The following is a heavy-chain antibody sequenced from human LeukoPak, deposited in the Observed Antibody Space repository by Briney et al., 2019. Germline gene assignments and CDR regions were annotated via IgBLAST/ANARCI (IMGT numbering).Heavy chain of an antibody. Sequence: SETLSLTCTVSGGSISSGSYYWSWIRQPPGKGLEWIGEINHSGSTNYNPSLKSRVTISVDTSKNQFSLKLSSVTAADTAVYYCARDPYSGSYGNDYYYYMDVWGKGTTVTISS. CDR2: INHSGST. CDR1: GGSISSGSYY. V-gene: IGHV4-39*07. CDR3: ARDPYSGSYGNDYYYYMDV. D-gene: IGHD1-26*01. J-gene: IGHJ6*03.